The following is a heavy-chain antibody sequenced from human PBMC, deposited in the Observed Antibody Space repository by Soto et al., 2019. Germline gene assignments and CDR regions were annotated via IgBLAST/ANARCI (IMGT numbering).Heavy chain of an antibody. D-gene: IGHD1-26*01. J-gene: IGHJ6*02. V-gene: IGHV5-51*01. Sequence: PGESLKISCEASGYSFTSYWITWVRQVPGKGLEWMGMMYPGDSHTRYSPSFQGQVTISADKSINTAYLQWGSLKASDTAMYYCARLDSGAHPYYYYYGMDVWGQGTTVTVSS. CDR1: GYSFTSYW. CDR3: ARLDSGAHPYYYYYGMDV. CDR2: MYPGDSHT.